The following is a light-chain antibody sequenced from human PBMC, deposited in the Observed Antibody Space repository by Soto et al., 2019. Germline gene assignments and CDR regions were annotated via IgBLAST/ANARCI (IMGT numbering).Light chain of an antibody. J-gene: IGKJ4*01. Sequence: DIQMPQSPSTLSASVGDRVTITCRASQSISSWLAWYQQKSGKAPNLLIYKASSLESGVPSRFSGSGSGTEFTLTIGSLHPDDGATNYCQQYNSYPLNFGGGTKVESK. CDR2: KAS. CDR1: QSISSW. CDR3: QQYNSYPLN. V-gene: IGKV1-5*03.